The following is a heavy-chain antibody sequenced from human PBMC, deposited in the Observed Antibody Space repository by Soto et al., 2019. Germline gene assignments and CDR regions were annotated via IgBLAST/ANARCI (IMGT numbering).Heavy chain of an antibody. CDR3: AKRLKTVSTSVGNGLDV. D-gene: IGHD2-2*01. CDR1: GLAFSNYA. CDR2: ISAGDFIT. V-gene: IGHV3-23*01. J-gene: IGHJ6*02. Sequence: EVQLLESGGGFVQPGGSLRLSCAASGLAFSNYAMTWVRQTLGRRLAWVSAISAGDFITHYADFVKGRFTISRHNSKKTLYLQLNSLRAEDTAVYYCAKRLKTVSTSVGNGLDVWGQGTTVTVSS.